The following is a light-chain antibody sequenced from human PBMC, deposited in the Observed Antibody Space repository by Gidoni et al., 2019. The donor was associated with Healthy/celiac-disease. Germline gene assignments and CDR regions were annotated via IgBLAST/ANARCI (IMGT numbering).Light chain of an antibody. CDR3: QQYNNWPPYT. CDR1: PSVSSN. CDR2: GAS. J-gene: IGKJ2*01. Sequence: EIVITQSPATLSVSPGERATLSCRASPSVSSNLAWYQQKPGQAPRLLIYGASTRATGSPARCIGSGAGTKFTLTISSLQSEDFAVYYCQQYNNWPPYTFGQXTKLEIK. V-gene: IGKV3-15*01.